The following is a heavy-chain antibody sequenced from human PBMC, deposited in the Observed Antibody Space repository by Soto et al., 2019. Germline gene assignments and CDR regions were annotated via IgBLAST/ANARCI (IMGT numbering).Heavy chain of an antibody. Sequence: GGSLRLSCAASGFTFSDYWMTWVRQAPGQGLEWVANIKEDGSEKYYVDSVKGRFTISRDSAKNSLYLQMNSLRAEDTAVYYCARDGYCSSSRCYSDAFDIWGQGTMVTVSS. J-gene: IGHJ3*02. D-gene: IGHD2-2*03. CDR2: IKEDGSEK. CDR1: GFTFSDYW. CDR3: ARDGYCSSSRCYSDAFDI. V-gene: IGHV3-7*03.